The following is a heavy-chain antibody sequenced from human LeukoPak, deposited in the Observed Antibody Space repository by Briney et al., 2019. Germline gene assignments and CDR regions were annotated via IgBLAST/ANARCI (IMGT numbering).Heavy chain of an antibody. Sequence: SETLSLTCTVSGGSISSGDYYWSWIRQPPGKGLEWLGYIYYSGSTYYNPSLKSRVTISVDTSKNQFSLKLSSVTAADTAVYYCARSSRKMGYYYDSSGYYPRGWERTYYFDYWGQGTLVTVSS. D-gene: IGHD3-22*01. V-gene: IGHV4-30-4*01. CDR1: GGSISSGDYY. J-gene: IGHJ4*02. CDR3: ARSSRKMGYYYDSSGYYPRGWERTYYFDY. CDR2: IYYSGST.